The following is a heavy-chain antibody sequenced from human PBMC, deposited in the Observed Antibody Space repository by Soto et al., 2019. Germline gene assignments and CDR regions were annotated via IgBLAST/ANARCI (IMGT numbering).Heavy chain of an antibody. Sequence: PGGSLRLSCAASGFTFNSYGMNWVRQAPGKGLEWVAGVSAGGGDTSYADSVKGRFTISRDNSKDTLYLQMNSLRAEDTAVYYCVKSSSRAHYCGMDVWGQGTTVTVSS. CDR1: GFTFNSYG. CDR2: VSAGGGDT. J-gene: IGHJ6*02. V-gene: IGHV3-23*01. D-gene: IGHD2-2*01. CDR3: VKSSSRAHYCGMDV.